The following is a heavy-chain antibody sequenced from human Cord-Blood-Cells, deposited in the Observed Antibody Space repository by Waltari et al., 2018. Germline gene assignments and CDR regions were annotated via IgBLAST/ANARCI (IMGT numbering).Heavy chain of an antibody. CDR2: INHSGST. V-gene: IGHV4-34*01. J-gene: IGHJ6*03. CDR1: GGSFSGYY. CDR3: ARLGGSSGWYYYYYYMDV. Sequence: QVQLQQWGAGLLKPSETLSPTCAVYGGSFSGYYWSWIRQPPGKGLEWIGEINHSGSTNYNPSLKSRVTISVDTSKNQFSLKLSSVTAADTAVYYCARLGGSSGWYYYYYYMDVWGKGTTVTVSS. D-gene: IGHD6-19*01.